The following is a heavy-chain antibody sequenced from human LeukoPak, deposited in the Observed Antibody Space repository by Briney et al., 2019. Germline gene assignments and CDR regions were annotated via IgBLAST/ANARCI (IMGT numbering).Heavy chain of an antibody. CDR1: GFTFSSYS. J-gene: IGHJ3*02. CDR3: ARAPIYCSGGSCYAFDI. Sequence: PGGSLRLSCAASGFTFSSYSMNWVRQAPGKGLEWVSSISSSSYIYYADSVKGRFTISRDNAKNSLYLQMNSLRAEETAVYYCARAPIYCSGGSCYAFDIWGQGTMVTVSS. V-gene: IGHV3-21*01. CDR2: ISSSSYI. D-gene: IGHD2-15*01.